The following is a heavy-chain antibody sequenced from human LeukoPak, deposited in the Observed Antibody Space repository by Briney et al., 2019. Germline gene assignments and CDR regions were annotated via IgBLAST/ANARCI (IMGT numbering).Heavy chain of an antibody. J-gene: IGHJ5*02. Sequence: VASVKVSCKASGGTFSSYAISWVRQAPGQGLEWMGGIIPIFGTANYAQKFQGRVTITADESTSTAYMELSSLRSEDTAVYYCARDQSGAAARGVWFDPWGQGTLVTVSS. CDR3: ARDQSGAAARGVWFDP. CDR1: GGTFSSYA. D-gene: IGHD6-13*01. V-gene: IGHV1-69*13. CDR2: IIPIFGTA.